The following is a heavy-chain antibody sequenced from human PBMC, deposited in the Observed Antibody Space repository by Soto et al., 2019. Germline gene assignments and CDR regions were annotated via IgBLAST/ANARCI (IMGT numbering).Heavy chain of an antibody. CDR2: INPNSGGT. CDR1: GYTFTGYY. V-gene: IGHV1-2*04. CDR3: ARGSGYCSGGSCYSYYYYMDV. Sequence: QVQLVQSGAEVKKPGASVKVSCKASGYTFTGYYMHWVRQAPGQGLEWMGWINPNSGGTNYAQKFQGWVTMTRDTSISTAYMELGRLRSDDTAVYYCARGSGYCSGGSCYSYYYYMDVWGKGTTVTVSS. J-gene: IGHJ6*03. D-gene: IGHD2-15*01.